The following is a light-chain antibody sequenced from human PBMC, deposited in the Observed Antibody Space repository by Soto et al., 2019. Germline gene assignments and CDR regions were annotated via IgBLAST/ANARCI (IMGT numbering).Light chain of an antibody. CDR2: AAS. Sequence: DIQMTQSPSSLSASVGDRVTITCRASQSISIYLNWYQQKPGKAPMLLIYAASSLQSGVPSRFRGGGSGTDFTLTSSSLQPEDFATYYCQQSYTTPTFGGGTKVEI. V-gene: IGKV1-39*01. CDR3: QQSYTTPT. J-gene: IGKJ4*01. CDR1: QSISIY.